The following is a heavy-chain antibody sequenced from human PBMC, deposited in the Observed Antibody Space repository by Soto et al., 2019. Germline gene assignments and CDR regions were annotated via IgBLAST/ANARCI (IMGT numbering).Heavy chain of an antibody. J-gene: IGHJ3*02. V-gene: IGHV1-18*01. CDR3: ARSLQTMIVVEGVTFDI. D-gene: IGHD3-22*01. CDR1: GYTFTSYG. Sequence: ASVKVSCKASGYTFTSYGISWVRQAPGQGLEWMGWISAYNGNTNYAQKLQGRVTMTTDTSTSTAYMELRSLRSDDTAVYYCARSLQTMIVVEGVTFDIWGQGTMVTVSS. CDR2: ISAYNGNT.